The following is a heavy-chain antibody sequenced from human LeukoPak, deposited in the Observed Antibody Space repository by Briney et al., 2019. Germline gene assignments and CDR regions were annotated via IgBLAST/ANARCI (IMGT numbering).Heavy chain of an antibody. Sequence: PSETLSLTCSVSGGSISSYYWSWIRQPPGKGLEWIGYIYYSGSTTYNPSLKSRVTISVDTSKNQFSLILSSVTAADTTVYYCARSRDSSGYRNNWFDPWGQGTLVTVSS. J-gene: IGHJ5*02. CDR1: GGSISSYY. V-gene: IGHV4-59*08. CDR2: IYYSGST. D-gene: IGHD3-22*01. CDR3: ARSRDSSGYRNNWFDP.